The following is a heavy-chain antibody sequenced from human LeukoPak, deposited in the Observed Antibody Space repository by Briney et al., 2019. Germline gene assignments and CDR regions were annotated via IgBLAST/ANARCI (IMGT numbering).Heavy chain of an antibody. V-gene: IGHV5-51*01. CDR3: ARGPLRMSGAYSSSWEFDY. D-gene: IGHD6-13*01. CDR2: IYPGDSDT. J-gene: IGHJ4*02. CDR1: GYNFTSYW. Sequence: GESLKISCKGYGYNFTSYWIGWVRQMPGKGLEWMGIIYPGDSDTRYSPSFQGQVTISADKSISTAYLQWSSLKASDTAMYYCARGPLRMSGAYSSSWEFDYWGQGTLVTVSS.